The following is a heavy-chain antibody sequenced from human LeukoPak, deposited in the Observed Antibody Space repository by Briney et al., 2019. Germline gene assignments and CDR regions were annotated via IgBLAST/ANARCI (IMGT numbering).Heavy chain of an antibody. CDR2: INRDGSRI. CDR3: VRDFVGPDDL. CDR1: GFTFSSYS. Sequence: GGSLRLSCAASGFTFSSYSMNWVRQAPGKGLTWVSRINRDGSRIDHAGSVKGRFTISRDNAKNTLYLQMNSLRPEDTAVYYCVRDFVGPDDLWGQGTLVTVSS. J-gene: IGHJ5*02. D-gene: IGHD1-26*01. V-gene: IGHV3-74*01.